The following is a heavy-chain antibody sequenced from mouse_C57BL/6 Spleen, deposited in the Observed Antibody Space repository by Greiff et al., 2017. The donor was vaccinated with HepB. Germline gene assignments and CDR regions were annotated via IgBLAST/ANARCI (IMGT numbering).Heavy chain of an antibody. CDR1: GYTFTSYW. CDR2: INPSSGYT. D-gene: IGHD1-1*01. CDR3: ARHLTDYGSSSLDY. J-gene: IGHJ2*01. Sequence: QVQLQQSGAELAKPGASVKLSCKASGYTFTSYWMHWVKQRPGQGLEWIGYINPSSGYTKYNQKFKDKATLTADNSSSTAYMQLSSLTYEDSAVYYCARHLTDYGSSSLDYWGQGTTLTVSS. V-gene: IGHV1-7*01.